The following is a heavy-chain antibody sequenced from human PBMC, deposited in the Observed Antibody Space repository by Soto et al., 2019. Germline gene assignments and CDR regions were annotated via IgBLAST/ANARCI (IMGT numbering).Heavy chain of an antibody. J-gene: IGHJ5*02. Sequence: GASVKVSCKASGGTFSSYTISWVRQAKGQGLEWMGRIIPILGIANYAQKFQGRVTITADKSTSTAYMELSSLRSEDTAVYYCARDGPQYYDILTGQSPFDPWGQGTLVTV. CDR1: GGTFSSYT. CDR2: IIPILGIA. CDR3: ARDGPQYYDILTGQSPFDP. D-gene: IGHD3-9*01. V-gene: IGHV1-69*04.